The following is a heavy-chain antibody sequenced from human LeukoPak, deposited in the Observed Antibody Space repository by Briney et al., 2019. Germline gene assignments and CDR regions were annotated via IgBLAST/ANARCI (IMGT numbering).Heavy chain of an antibody. V-gene: IGHV4-4*07. Sequence: SETLSLTCTVSGDSITGYYWSWIRQPAGKGLEWIGRIYTSGSTNYNPSLKSRVTISVDTSKNQFSLRLSSVTAADTAVYYCAREGIYDTSGYTSFDYWGQGTLVTVSS. CDR1: GDSITGYY. D-gene: IGHD3-22*01. CDR2: IYTSGST. J-gene: IGHJ4*02. CDR3: AREGIYDTSGYTSFDY.